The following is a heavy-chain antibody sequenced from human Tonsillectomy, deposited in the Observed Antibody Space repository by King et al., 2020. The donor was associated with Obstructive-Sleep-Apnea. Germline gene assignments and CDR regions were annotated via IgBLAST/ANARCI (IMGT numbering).Heavy chain of an antibody. CDR3: ATFSSAWYFDY. CDR2: LNPKNGNT. CDR1: GYTFGTYG. D-gene: IGHD6-19*01. J-gene: IGHJ4*02. V-gene: IGHV1-18*01. Sequence: QLVQSGAEVKKPGASVKVSCKTSGYTFGTYGITWVRQAPGQGLEWSGWLNPKNGNTDYAQKLQGRVTMTTDASTTTAYMELRSLRSDDTAVYYCATFSSAWYFDYWGQGTLVTVSS.